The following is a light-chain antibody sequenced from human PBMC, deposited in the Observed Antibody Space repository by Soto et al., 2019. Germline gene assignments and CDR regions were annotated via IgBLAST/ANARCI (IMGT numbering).Light chain of an antibody. J-gene: IGLJ1*01. CDR3: TSHAGTNTFPYV. Sequence: QSVLTQPPSASGSPGQSVTISCTGTSSDVGAYNYVSWYQHRPGKAPKLMIYEVTKRTSGVPDRFSGAKSGNTASLTVSGLQAEDEADYYCTSHAGTNTFPYVFGTGTKLTVL. CDR1: SSDVGAYNY. CDR2: EVT. V-gene: IGLV2-8*01.